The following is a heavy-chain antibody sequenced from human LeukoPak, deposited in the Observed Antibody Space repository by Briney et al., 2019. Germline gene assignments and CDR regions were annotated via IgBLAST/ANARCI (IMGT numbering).Heavy chain of an antibody. Sequence: QTGGSLRLSCAASGFTFSSYWMHWVRQAPGKGLVWVSRINSDGSSTSYADSVKGRFTISRDNAKNTLYLQMNSLRAEDTAVYYCARGVRIAVAGYIDYWGQGTLVTVSS. CDR2: INSDGSST. D-gene: IGHD6-19*01. CDR3: ARGVRIAVAGYIDY. V-gene: IGHV3-74*01. J-gene: IGHJ4*02. CDR1: GFTFSSYW.